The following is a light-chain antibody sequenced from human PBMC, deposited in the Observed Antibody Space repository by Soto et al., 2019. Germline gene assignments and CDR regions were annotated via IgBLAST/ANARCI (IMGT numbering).Light chain of an antibody. V-gene: IGKV1-5*03. Sequence: DIQITQSPSTLSASVGDRVTITFRASQSISSWLAWYQQKPGKAPKLLIYKASSLESGVPSRFSGSGSGTEFTLTISSLQPDDFATYYCQQYNSYSPSWTFGQGTKVDIK. CDR1: QSISSW. J-gene: IGKJ1*01. CDR2: KAS. CDR3: QQYNSYSPSWT.